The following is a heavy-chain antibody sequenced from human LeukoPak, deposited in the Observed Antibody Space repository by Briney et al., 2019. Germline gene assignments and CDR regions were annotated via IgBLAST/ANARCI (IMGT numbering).Heavy chain of an antibody. V-gene: IGHV3-23*01. CDR3: ARDAGSAWITWFDS. Sequence: PGGSLRLSCAASEFVFSSYVMSWVRQAPGKGLEWVSSISGSGDVTYYADSVKGRFTISRDNSKNTLFLQMNNLRIEDTAVYYCARDAGSAWITWFDSWGQGSLVTVSS. CDR1: EFVFSSYV. J-gene: IGHJ5*01. CDR2: ISGSGDVT. D-gene: IGHD6-19*01.